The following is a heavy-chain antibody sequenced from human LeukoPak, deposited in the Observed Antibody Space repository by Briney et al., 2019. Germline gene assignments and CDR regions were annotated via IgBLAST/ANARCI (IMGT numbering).Heavy chain of an antibody. D-gene: IGHD4-11*01. CDR3: ARESVRGLSHFDYSNYVNYMDV. J-gene: IGHJ6*03. CDR1: GYTFTSYG. CDR2: ISAYNGNT. Sequence: GASVKVSCKASGYTFTSYGISWVRQAPGQGLEWMGWISAYNGNTNYAQKLQGRVTMTTDTSTSTAYMELRSLRSDDTAVYYCARESVRGLSHFDYSNYVNYMDVWGKGTTVTVSS. V-gene: IGHV1-18*01.